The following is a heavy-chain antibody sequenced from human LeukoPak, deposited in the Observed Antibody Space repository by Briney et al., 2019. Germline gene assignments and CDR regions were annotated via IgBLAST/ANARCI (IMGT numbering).Heavy chain of an antibody. CDR2: IRSDGSST. CDR3: AREQGYYSVPGY. CDR1: GFTFSIYS. V-gene: IGHV3-74*01. D-gene: IGHD3-22*01. J-gene: IGHJ4*02. Sequence: GGSLRLSCAASGFTFSIYSMHWVRQAPGKGPVWVARIRSDGSSTDYADSVKGRFTISRDNAKNTLYLQMNSLRAEDTAVYYCAREQGYYSVPGYWGQGTLVTVSP.